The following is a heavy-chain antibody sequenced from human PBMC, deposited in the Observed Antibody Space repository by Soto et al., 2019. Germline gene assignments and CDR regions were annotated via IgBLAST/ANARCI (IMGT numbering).Heavy chain of an antibody. CDR1: GYTFTSYY. J-gene: IGHJ4*02. D-gene: IGHD3-3*01. CDR3: ARALSPSFTIFGVVPVPYFDY. V-gene: IGHV1-46*01. CDR2: INPSGGST. Sequence: ASVKVSCKASGYTFTSYYMHWVRQAPGQGLEWMGIINPSGGSTSYAQKFQGRVTMTRDPSTSTVYMELSSLRSEDTAVYYCARALSPSFTIFGVVPVPYFDYWGQGTMVTVSS.